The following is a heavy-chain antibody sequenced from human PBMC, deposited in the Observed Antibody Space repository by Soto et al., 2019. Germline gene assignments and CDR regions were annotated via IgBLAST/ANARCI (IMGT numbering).Heavy chain of an antibody. Sequence: EVQLVESGGGLVQPGGSLRLSCVASGFTVSNNYMTWVRQAPGKGLEWVSNMYSGCGTYYTDSVKGRFTISRDSSTNTLYLQMDNGSAEDTAVYYCARDPCVNWAWGKGTTVTVSS. J-gene: IGHJ6*04. CDR1: GFTVSNNY. D-gene: IGHD3-16*01. CDR2: MYSGCGT. V-gene: IGHV3-66*01. CDR3: ARDPCVNWA.